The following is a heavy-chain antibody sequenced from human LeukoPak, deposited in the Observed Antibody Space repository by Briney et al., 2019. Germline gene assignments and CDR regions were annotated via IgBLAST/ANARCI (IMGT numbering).Heavy chain of an antibody. CDR3: ARAFYCSSTSCYPWGYYYMDV. J-gene: IGHJ6*03. CDR2: INPNSGGT. V-gene: IGHV1-2*02. D-gene: IGHD2-2*01. Sequence: ASVKVSCKASGYTFTGYYMHWVRQAPGQGLEWMGWINPNSGGTNYAQKFQGRVTMTRDTSISTAYMELSRLRSDDTAVYYCARAFYCSSTSCYPWGYYYMDVWGKGTTVTVSS. CDR1: GYTFTGYY.